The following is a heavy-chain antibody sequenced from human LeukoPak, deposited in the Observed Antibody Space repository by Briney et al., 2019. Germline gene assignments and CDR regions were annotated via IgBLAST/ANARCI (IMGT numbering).Heavy chain of an antibody. J-gene: IGHJ4*02. CDR2: INPSGGST. Sequence: ASVKVSCKASGYTFTSYYTHWVRQAPGQGLEWMGIINPSGGSTSYAQKFQGRVTMTRDTSTSTVYMELSSLRSEDTAVYYCARGGFAGFLPDSSGYYYSGWGQGTLVTVSS. V-gene: IGHV1-46*01. D-gene: IGHD3-22*01. CDR3: ARGGFAGFLPDSSGYYYSG. CDR1: GYTFTSYY.